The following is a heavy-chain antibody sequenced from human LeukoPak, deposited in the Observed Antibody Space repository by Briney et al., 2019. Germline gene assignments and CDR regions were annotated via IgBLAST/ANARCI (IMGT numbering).Heavy chain of an antibody. D-gene: IGHD3-10*01. CDR2: IYYSGST. CDR1: GGSISSSYKY. CDR3: ARHEFDSGSLPYFDY. Sequence: SSETLSLTCTVSGGSISSSYKYWGWVRQPPGKGLEWIGYIYYSGSTNYNPSLKSRVTISVDTSKNQFSLKLSAVTAADTAVYYCARHEFDSGSLPYFDYWGQGILVTVSS. J-gene: IGHJ4*02. V-gene: IGHV4-61*05.